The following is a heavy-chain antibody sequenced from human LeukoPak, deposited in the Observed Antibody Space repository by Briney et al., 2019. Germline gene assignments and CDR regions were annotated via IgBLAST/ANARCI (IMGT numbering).Heavy chain of an antibody. CDR1: GGSFSDYY. D-gene: IGHD2-2*01. CDR2: IYHSGST. V-gene: IGHV4-34*01. Sequence: SESLSLTCAVYGGSFSDYYWSWIRQPPGKGLERIGEIYHSGSTKYNPSLKSRVTMSVDTSKKQFSLKLSSVTAADTAVYYCARLRRIPAVGYYFDYWGQGTLVTVSS. J-gene: IGHJ4*02. CDR3: ARLRRIPAVGYYFDY.